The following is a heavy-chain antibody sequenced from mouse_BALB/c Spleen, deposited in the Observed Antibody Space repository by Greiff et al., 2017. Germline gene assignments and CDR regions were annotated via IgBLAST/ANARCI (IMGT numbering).Heavy chain of an antibody. V-gene: IGHV5-12-2*01. CDR1: GFTFSSYT. Sequence: DVKLVESGGGLVQPGGSLKLSCAASGFTFSSYTMSWVRQTPEKRLEWVAYISNGGGSTYYPDTVKGRFTISRDNAKNTLYLQMSSLKSEDTAMYYCARGNYGNYVYYAMDYWGQGTSVTVSS. D-gene: IGHD2-1*01. CDR3: ARGNYGNYVYYAMDY. J-gene: IGHJ4*01. CDR2: ISNGGGST.